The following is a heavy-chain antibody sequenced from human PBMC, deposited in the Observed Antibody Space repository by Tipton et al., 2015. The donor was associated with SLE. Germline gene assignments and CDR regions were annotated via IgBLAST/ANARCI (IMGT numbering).Heavy chain of an antibody. CDR2: INHSGST. J-gene: IGHJ4*02. V-gene: IGHV4-34*01. CDR3: ARDSAVVFDY. Sequence: TLSLTCPVSGGSISSHYWSWIRQPPGKGLEWIGEINHSGSTNYNPSLKSRVTISVDTSKNQFSLKLSSVTAADTAVYYCARDSAVVFDYWGQGTLVTVSS. D-gene: IGHD3-22*01. CDR1: GGSISSHY.